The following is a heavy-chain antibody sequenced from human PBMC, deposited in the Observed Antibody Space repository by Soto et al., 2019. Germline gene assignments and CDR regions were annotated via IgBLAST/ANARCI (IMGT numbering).Heavy chain of an antibody. Sequence: SVKASCKASGGTFSSYAISWVHQMPGKGPEWMGIIYPGDSDTKYNPSFQGQVTISADKSITTTYLQWSSLKASDTAIYYCAASIFYYGMDVWGQGTTVTVSS. CDR3: AASIFYYGMDV. CDR1: GGTFSSYA. V-gene: IGHV5-51*07. CDR2: IYPGDSDT. J-gene: IGHJ6*02.